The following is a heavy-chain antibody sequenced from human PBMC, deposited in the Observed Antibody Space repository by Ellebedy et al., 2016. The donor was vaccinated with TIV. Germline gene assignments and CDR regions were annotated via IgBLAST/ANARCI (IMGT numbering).Heavy chain of an antibody. D-gene: IGHD3-22*01. CDR3: TRGAMIVVVAYWYFDL. V-gene: IGHV3-49*03. Sequence: GESLKISCTASGFTFGDYAMSWFRQAPGKGLEWVGFIRSKAYGGTTEYAASVKGRFTISRDDSKSIAYLQMNSLKTEDTAVYYCTRGAMIVVVAYWYFDLWGRGTLVTVSS. CDR2: IRSKAYGGTT. J-gene: IGHJ2*01. CDR1: GFTFGDYA.